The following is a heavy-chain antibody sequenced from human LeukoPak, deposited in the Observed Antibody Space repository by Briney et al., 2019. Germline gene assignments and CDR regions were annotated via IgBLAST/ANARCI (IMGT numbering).Heavy chain of an antibody. CDR2: INPNSGGT. V-gene: IGHV1-2*02. D-gene: IGHD6-13*01. CDR3: ARAGYSSSWYRGAFDY. CDR1: GYTFTGYY. J-gene: IGHJ4*02. Sequence: KVSCKASGYTFTGYYMHWVRQAPGQGLEWMGWINPNSGGTNYAQKFQGRVTMTRDTSISTAYMELSRLRSDDTAVYYCARAGYSSSWYRGAFDYWGQGTLVTVSS.